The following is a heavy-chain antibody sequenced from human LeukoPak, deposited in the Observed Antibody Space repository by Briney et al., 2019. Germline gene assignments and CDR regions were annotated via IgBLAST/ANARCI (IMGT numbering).Heavy chain of an antibody. CDR2: ISSSSSYI. V-gene: IGHV3-21*01. CDR3: ARLSRDGYNPRDY. J-gene: IGHJ4*02. D-gene: IGHD5-24*01. Sequence: PGGSLRLSCAASGFTFSSYSMNWVRQAPGKGLEWVSSISSSSSYIYYADSVKGRFTISRDNAKNSLYLQMNSLGAEDTAVYYCARLSRDGYNPRDYWGQGTLVTVSS. CDR1: GFTFSSYS.